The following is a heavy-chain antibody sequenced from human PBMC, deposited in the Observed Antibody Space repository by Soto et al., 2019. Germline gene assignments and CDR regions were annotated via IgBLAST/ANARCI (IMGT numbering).Heavy chain of an antibody. V-gene: IGHV3-23*01. CDR2: ISGGGDTT. D-gene: IGHD3-10*01. CDR1: GFTFSSYA. CDR3: EKGRGGSGSLTPRIDF. J-gene: IGHJ4*02. Sequence: GGSLRLSCAASGFTFSSYAMSWVRQAPGKGLEWVSAISGGGDTTSYADSVKGRFTVSRDGSKNTLYLQMSSLRAEDTALYYCEKGRGGSGSLTPRIDFWGQGTLVTVSS.